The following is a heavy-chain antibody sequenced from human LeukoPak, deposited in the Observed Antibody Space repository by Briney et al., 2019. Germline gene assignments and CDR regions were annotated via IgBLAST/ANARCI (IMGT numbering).Heavy chain of an antibody. CDR1: GGSISSYY. Sequence: SETLSLNCTVSGGSISSYYWSWLRQPPGKGLEWIGYIYYTGSTNYNPSLKSRVTISVDTSKNQFSLTLISVTAADTAVYYCARGSRSSDYWGQGTLVTVSS. CDR3: ARGSRSSDY. CDR2: IYYTGST. V-gene: IGHV4-59*01. J-gene: IGHJ4*02.